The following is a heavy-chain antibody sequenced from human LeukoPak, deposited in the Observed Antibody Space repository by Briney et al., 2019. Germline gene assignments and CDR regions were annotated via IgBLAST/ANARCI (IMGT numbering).Heavy chain of an antibody. J-gene: IGHJ4*02. CDR1: GFTFSRYA. V-gene: IGHV3-23*01. D-gene: IGHD6-19*01. Sequence: GGSLRLSCAASGFTFSRYAMNWVREAPGTGLGWVSTIGGSGGSTYYADSVKGRFTISRDNSKSTLSLHMNSLRAEDTAVYYCAKDAAIAVDYFDYWGQGTLVTVSS. CDR3: AKDAAIAVDYFDY. CDR2: IGGSGGST.